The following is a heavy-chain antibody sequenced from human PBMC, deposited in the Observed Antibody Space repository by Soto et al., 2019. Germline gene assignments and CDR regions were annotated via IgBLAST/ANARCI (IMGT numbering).Heavy chain of an antibody. CDR3: ARGDCSSTSCYFKFGAFDI. D-gene: IGHD2-2*01. CDR2: INPILGIA. CDR1: GYTFTSYY. J-gene: IGHJ3*02. V-gene: IGHV1-69*10. Sequence: VKVSCKASGYTFTSYYMHWVRQAPGQGLEWMGIINPILGIANYAQKFQGRVTITADKSTSTAYMELSSLRSEDTAVYYCARGDCSSTSCYFKFGAFDIWGQGTMVTVSS.